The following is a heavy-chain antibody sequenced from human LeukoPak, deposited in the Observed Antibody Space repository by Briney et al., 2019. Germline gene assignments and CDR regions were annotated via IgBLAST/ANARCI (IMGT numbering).Heavy chain of an antibody. V-gene: IGHV1-2*02. D-gene: IGHD6-19*01. CDR2: INPNSGGT. J-gene: IGHJ4*02. CDR1: GYTFTGYY. Sequence: GASVKVSCKASGYTFTGYYMHWVRQAPGQGLEWMGWINPNSGGTNYAQEFQGRVTMTRDTSISTAYMELSRLRSDDTAVYYCARGLYSSGWPYDYWGQGTLVTVSS. CDR3: ARGLYSSGWPYDY.